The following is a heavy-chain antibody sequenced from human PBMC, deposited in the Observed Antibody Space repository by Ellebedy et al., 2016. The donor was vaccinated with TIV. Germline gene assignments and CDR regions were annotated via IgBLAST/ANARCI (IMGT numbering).Heavy chain of an antibody. CDR1: GFNFGGHA. V-gene: IGHV3-23*01. J-gene: IGHJ4*02. CDR3: AFARKADY. CDR2: IGSSAYST. Sequence: PGGSLRLSCAASGFNFGGHAMKWVRQAPGKGLEWVSSIGSSAYSTHYADSVKGRFTISRDNSKNKLYLQMNSLRAEDTAVYFCAFARKADYWGQGTLVTVSS.